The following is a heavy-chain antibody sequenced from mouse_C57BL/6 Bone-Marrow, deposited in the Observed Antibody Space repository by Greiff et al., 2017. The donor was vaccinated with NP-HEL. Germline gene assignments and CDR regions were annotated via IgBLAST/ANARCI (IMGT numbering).Heavy chain of an antibody. Sequence: QVQLQQSGAELAKPGASVKLSCKASGYTFTSYWMHWVKQRPGQGLEWIGYINPSSGYTKYNQKFKDKATLTADKSSSTAYMQLSSLTYEDSAVYYCARPRYGYDWYFDVWGTGTTVTVSS. J-gene: IGHJ1*03. D-gene: IGHD2-2*01. CDR2: INPSSGYT. CDR3: ARPRYGYDWYFDV. CDR1: GYTFTSYW. V-gene: IGHV1-7*01.